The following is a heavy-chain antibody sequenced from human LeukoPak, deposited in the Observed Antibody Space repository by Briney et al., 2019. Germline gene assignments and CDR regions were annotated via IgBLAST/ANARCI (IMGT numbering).Heavy chain of an antibody. CDR1: GFTFSSYA. CDR3: AEESRIVVVVAAIDY. Sequence: PGGSLRLSCAASGFTFSSYAMSWVRQAPGKGLEWVSAISGSGGSTYYADSVKGRFTISRDNSKNTLYLQMNSLRAEDTAVYYCAEESRIVVVVAAIDYWGQGTLVTVSS. V-gene: IGHV3-23*01. CDR2: ISGSGGST. D-gene: IGHD2-15*01. J-gene: IGHJ4*02.